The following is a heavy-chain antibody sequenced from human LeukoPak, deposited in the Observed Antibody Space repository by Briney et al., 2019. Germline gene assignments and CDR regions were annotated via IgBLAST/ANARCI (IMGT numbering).Heavy chain of an antibody. J-gene: IGHJ4*02. CDR2: IHYSGST. D-gene: IGHD3-22*01. Sequence: SETLSLTCHVSGYSISSAYYWGWIRQPPGKELEWIGSIHYSGSTSYNPSLKSRVTVSGDTSKNQFSLKLSSVTAADTAVYYCARGPYYYDSSGNCDYWGQGTLVTVSS. V-gene: IGHV4-38-2*02. CDR1: GYSISSAYY. CDR3: ARGPYYYDSSGNCDY.